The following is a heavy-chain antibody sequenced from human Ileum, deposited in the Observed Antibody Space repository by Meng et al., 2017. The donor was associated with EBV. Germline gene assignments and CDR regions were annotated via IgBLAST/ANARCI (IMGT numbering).Heavy chain of an antibody. CDR3: ARRPTGIDY. J-gene: IGHJ4*02. D-gene: IGHD2-8*02. CDR2: IIHGGSP. Sequence: VQLQPWGAGVLKPSETLSLTCAVNGGSLSGAYWNWIRQPPGKGLEWIGEIIHGGSPSYNPSLKSRVTISIDKSKNQLSLMLSSVTAADTAVYYCARRPTGIDYWGQGTLVTVSS. CDR1: GGSLSGAY. V-gene: IGHV4-34*12.